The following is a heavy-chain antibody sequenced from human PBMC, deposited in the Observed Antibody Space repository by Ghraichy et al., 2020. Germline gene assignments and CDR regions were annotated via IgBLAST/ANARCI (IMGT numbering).Heavy chain of an antibody. J-gene: IGHJ4*02. Sequence: ASVKVSCKVSGSTLTELSMHWVRQAPGKGLEWMGGFDPEDGETIYAQKFQGRVTMTEDTSTDTAYMELSSLRSEDTAVYYCATVGGQWLNFDYWGQGTLVTVSS. CDR1: GSTLTELS. D-gene: IGHD6-19*01. CDR2: FDPEDGET. CDR3: ATVGGQWLNFDY. V-gene: IGHV1-24*01.